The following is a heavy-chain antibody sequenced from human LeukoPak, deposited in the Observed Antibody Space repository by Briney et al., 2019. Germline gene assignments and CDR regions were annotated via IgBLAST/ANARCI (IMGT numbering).Heavy chain of an antibody. CDR3: ARVLVVVTGYYPDY. Sequence: GGSLRLSCAASGFTFSNYGMHWVRQAPGKGLEWVAFIRYHGSNKYYADSVKGRFTISRDNSKNTLFLQMNSLRAEDTAVYYCARVLVVVTGYYPDYWGQGTLVTVSS. V-gene: IGHV3-30*02. J-gene: IGHJ4*02. CDR2: IRYHGSNK. CDR1: GFTFSNYG. D-gene: IGHD2-21*02.